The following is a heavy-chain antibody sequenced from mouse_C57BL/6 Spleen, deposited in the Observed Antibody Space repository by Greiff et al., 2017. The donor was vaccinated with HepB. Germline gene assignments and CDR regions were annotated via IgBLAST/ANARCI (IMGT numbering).Heavy chain of an antibody. Sequence: DVMLVESGGDLVKPGGSLKLSCAASGFTFSSYGMSWVRQTPDKRLEWVATISSGGSYTYYPDSVKGRFTISRDNAKNTLYLQMSRLKSEDTAMYYCARQRGNQFAYWGQGTLVTVSA. CDR3: ARQRGNQFAY. J-gene: IGHJ3*01. CDR1: GFTFSSYG. CDR2: ISSGGSYT. D-gene: IGHD2-1*01. V-gene: IGHV5-6*02.